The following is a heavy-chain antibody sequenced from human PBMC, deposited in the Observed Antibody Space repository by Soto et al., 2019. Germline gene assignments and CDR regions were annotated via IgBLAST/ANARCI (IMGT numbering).Heavy chain of an antibody. CDR3: ARDVAGKAACDY. J-gene: IGHJ4*02. CDR1: GFTFSSYD. CDR2: IWYDGSNK. D-gene: IGHD3-10*01. V-gene: IGHV3-33*01. Sequence: GESLKISCAASGFTFSSYDMHWVRQAPGKGLEWVAGIWYDGSNKYDADSVKGRFTISRDNSKNTLYLQMNSLRAEDTAVYYCARDVAGKAACDYWGQGTLVTVSS.